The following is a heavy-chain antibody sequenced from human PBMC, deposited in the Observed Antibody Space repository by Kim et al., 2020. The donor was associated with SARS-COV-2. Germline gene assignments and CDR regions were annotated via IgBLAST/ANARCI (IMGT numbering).Heavy chain of an antibody. Sequence: GGSLRLSCAASGFTFSDFGMKWFRQAPGKGLEWVSSIDSSSSYIYYADSVKGRFTISRDNAKNSLYLQMNSLRAEDTAVYYCARRIAAADIDYWGQGTLVTVSS. J-gene: IGHJ4*02. V-gene: IGHV3-21*01. D-gene: IGHD6-13*01. CDR1: GFTFSDFG. CDR2: IDSSSSYI. CDR3: ARRIAAADIDY.